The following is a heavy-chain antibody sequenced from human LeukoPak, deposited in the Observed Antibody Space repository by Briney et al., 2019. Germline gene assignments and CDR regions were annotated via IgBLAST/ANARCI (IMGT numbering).Heavy chain of an antibody. D-gene: IGHD3-3*01. CDR2: ISSSSYI. Sequence: PGGSLRLSCAATGFTFSSYSMNWVRQAPGKGLEWVSSISSSSYIYYADSVKGRFTISRDNAKNSLYLQMNSLRAEDTAVYYCATDYDFWSGLFDYWGQGTLVTVSS. V-gene: IGHV3-21*01. J-gene: IGHJ4*02. CDR1: GFTFSSYS. CDR3: ATDYDFWSGLFDY.